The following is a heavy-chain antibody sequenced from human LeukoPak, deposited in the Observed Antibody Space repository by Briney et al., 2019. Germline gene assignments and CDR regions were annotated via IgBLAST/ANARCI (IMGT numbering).Heavy chain of an antibody. CDR1: GFTFTSSA. Sequence: GASVKVSCKASGFTFTSSAMQWVRQARGQRLEWIEWIVVGSGNTNYAQKFQERVTITRDMSTSTAYMELSSLRSEDTAVYYCAADPSTYYYDSSGYSAFDIWGQGTMVTVSS. CDR2: IVVGSGNT. CDR3: AADPSTYYYDSSGYSAFDI. J-gene: IGHJ3*02. V-gene: IGHV1-58*02. D-gene: IGHD3-22*01.